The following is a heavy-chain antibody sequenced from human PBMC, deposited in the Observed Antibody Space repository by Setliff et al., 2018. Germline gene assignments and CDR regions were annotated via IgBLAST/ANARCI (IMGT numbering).Heavy chain of an antibody. CDR2: IRYDGSYK. D-gene: IGHD3-10*01. J-gene: IGHJ4*02. CDR1: GFAFGTYG. V-gene: IGHV3-30*02. CDR3: RLWFGELSRDY. Sequence: GGSLRLSCAASGFAFGTYGMHWVRQAPGKGLEWLTSIRYDGSYKYYADSVKGRFTISGDTSKTALYLQMNSLRAEDTAVYYCRLWFGELSRDYWGPGTLVTVSS.